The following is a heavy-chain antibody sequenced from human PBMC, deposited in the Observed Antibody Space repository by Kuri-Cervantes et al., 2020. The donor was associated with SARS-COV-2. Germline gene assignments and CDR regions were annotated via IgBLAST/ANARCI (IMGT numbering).Heavy chain of an antibody. J-gene: IGHJ3*02. CDR2: IRYNGSNK. Sequence: GESLXISXAASGXTXSSYGMHWVRQAPGKGLEWVAFIRYNGSNKYYADSVKGRFTISRANSKNTLYLQMNSLRAEDTAVYYCAKDGGGAVPAAIAAADAFDIWGQGTMVTVSS. D-gene: IGHD2-2*02. CDR1: GXTXSSYG. V-gene: IGHV3-30*02. CDR3: AKDGGGAVPAAIAAADAFDI.